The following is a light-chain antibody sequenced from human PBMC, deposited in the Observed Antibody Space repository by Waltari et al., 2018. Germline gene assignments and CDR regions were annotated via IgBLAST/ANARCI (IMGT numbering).Light chain of an antibody. Sequence: DIVMTQSPDSLTVSLGERATINCKSSQTLLYSSTNKKYLAWYQQKPGQSPKLLIYWASTRESGVPDRFSCSGSGTDFTLTISSLQTEDVAVYYCQQYYSTPFTFGGGTKVEIK. CDR3: QQYYSTPFT. CDR2: WAS. CDR1: QTLLYSSTNKKY. J-gene: IGKJ4*01. V-gene: IGKV4-1*01.